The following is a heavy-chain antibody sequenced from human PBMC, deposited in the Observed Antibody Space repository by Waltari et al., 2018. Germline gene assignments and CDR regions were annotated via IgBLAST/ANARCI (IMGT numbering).Heavy chain of an antibody. D-gene: IGHD5-12*01. V-gene: IGHV1-2*06. CDR3: ATGGAQSEVATIWDYYGMDV. Sequence: QVQLVKSGAEVKKPGASVKVSCTVSGYTLTELSMHWVRRAPGNGLGWMGRINPNSGGPNNAQKFQGRVTMTRDTSISTAYMELSRRRSDDTAVYYWATGGAQSEVATIWDYYGMDVWGQGTTVTVSS. J-gene: IGHJ6*02. CDR2: INPNSGGP. CDR1: GYTLTELS.